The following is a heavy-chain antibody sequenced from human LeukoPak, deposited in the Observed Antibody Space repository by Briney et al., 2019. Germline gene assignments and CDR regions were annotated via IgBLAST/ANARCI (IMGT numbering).Heavy chain of an antibody. V-gene: IGHV3-30*18. Sequence: GGSLRLSCAASGFTFSSYGMHWLRQAPGKGLEWVAVISHDGSNPYYADSVKGRFTISRDNSKNTLYLQMSSLRAEDTAVYYCAKTHYYDSSGVPGDYWGQGTLVTVSS. CDR2: ISHDGSNP. CDR1: GFTFSSYG. J-gene: IGHJ4*02. CDR3: AKTHYYDSSGVPGDY. D-gene: IGHD3-22*01.